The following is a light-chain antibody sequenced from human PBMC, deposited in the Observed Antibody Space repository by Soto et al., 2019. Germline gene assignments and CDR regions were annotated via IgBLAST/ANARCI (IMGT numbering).Light chain of an antibody. V-gene: IGKV3-20*01. J-gene: IGKJ5*01. CDR2: GAS. CDR1: QSVSSSY. CDR3: QQYGSSPPIT. Sequence: EIVLTQSPGTLFLSPGERATLSCRASQSVSSSYLAWYQQKPGQAPRLLIYGASSRATGIPDRFSGSGSGTDFTLTIRRLEPEDFAVYYCQQYGSSPPITFGQGTRLEIK.